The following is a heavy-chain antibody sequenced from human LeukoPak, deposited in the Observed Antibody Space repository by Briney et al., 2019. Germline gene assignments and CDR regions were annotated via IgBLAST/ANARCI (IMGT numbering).Heavy chain of an antibody. CDR1: GGSISSGDYS. CDR3: ARDTDPHCSSTSCYSY. J-gene: IGHJ4*02. Sequence: PSETLSLTCTVSGGSISSGDYSWSWIRQPPGKGLEWIGYIYYSGSTYYNPSLKSRVTISVDTSKNQFSLKLSSVTAADTAVYYCARDTDPHCSSTSCYSYWGQGTLVTVSS. CDR2: IYYSGST. V-gene: IGHV4-30-4*08. D-gene: IGHD2-2*01.